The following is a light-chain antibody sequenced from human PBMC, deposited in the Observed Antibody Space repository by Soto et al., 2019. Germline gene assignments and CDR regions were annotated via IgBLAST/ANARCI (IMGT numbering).Light chain of an antibody. Sequence: EIVLTQSPGTLSLSPGERATLSCRASQSVSSSYLAWYQQKPGQAPRLLIYGASSRATCIPDRFSGSGSGTDFTRTIGRLDSEDFAVYYCQQYCSSPPYSFGQGTKLEIK. V-gene: IGKV3-20*01. J-gene: IGKJ2*01. CDR1: QSVSSSY. CDR2: GAS. CDR3: QQYCSSPPYS.